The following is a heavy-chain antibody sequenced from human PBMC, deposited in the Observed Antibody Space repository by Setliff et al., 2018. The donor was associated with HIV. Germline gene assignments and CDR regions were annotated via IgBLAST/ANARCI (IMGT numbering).Heavy chain of an antibody. D-gene: IGHD2-15*01. Sequence: KASETLSLTCTVSGDSIISSRNFWGGIRQPPGKGLEWIGNIHSSGSTYYNPSLTSRVFISVDLSINHFSMKLHAVTAADAALYYGATLDPSGGNFLAYWGKGRLVTVSS. CDR3: ATLDPSGGNFLAY. CDR2: IHSSGST. J-gene: IGHJ4*02. V-gene: IGHV4-39*01. CDR1: GDSIISSRNF.